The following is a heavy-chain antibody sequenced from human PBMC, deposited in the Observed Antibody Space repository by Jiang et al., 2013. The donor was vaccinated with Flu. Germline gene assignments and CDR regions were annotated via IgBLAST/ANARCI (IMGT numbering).Heavy chain of an antibody. J-gene: IGHJ3*02. CDR3: ARAYKVGTTTSTFDI. CDR1: GFTFSDHY. V-gene: IGHV3-72*01. Sequence: VQLLESGGGLVQPGGSLRLSCAASGFTFSDHYMDWVRQAPGKGLEWVGRSRHKAKSYTTSYAASVKGRFTISRDDSKNSLYLQMNSLKTEDTAVYYCARAYKVGTTTSTFDIWGQGTSGHRLF. CDR2: SRHKAKSYTT. D-gene: IGHD1-26*01.